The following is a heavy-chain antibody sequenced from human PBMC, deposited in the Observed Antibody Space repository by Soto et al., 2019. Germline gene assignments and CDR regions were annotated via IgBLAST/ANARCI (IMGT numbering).Heavy chain of an antibody. CDR1: GFTFSSYG. V-gene: IGHV3-33*01. CDR3: ARDLMVRGVIAHYGMDV. Sequence: QVQLVESGGGVVQPGRSLRLSCAASGFTFSSYGMHWVRQAPGKGLEWVAVIWYDGSNKYYADSVKGRFTISRDNSKNTLYLQMNSLRAEDTAVYYCARDLMVRGVIAHYGMDVWGQGTTVTVSS. D-gene: IGHD3-10*01. J-gene: IGHJ6*02. CDR2: IWYDGSNK.